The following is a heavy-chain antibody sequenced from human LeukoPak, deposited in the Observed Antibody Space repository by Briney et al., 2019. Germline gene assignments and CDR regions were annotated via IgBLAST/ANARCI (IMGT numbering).Heavy chain of an antibody. V-gene: IGHV4-59*01. Sequence: SETLSLTCAVYDGSFSGYYWSWIRQPPGKGLEWIGYIYYSGSTNYNPSLKSRVTISVDTSKNQFSLKLSSVTAADTAVYYCASHDSSGYYYFDYWGQGTLVTVSS. J-gene: IGHJ4*02. CDR2: IYYSGST. CDR1: DGSFSGYY. D-gene: IGHD3-22*01. CDR3: ASHDSSGYYYFDY.